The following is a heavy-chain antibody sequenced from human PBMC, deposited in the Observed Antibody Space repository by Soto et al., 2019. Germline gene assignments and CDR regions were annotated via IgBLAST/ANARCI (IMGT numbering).Heavy chain of an antibody. J-gene: IGHJ3*02. CDR2: ISSSGSTI. CDR1: GFTFSDYY. Sequence: GGSLRLSCAASGFTFSDYYMSWIRQAPGKGLEWVSYISSSGSTIYYADSVKGRSTISRDNAKNSLYLQMNSLRAEDPAVYYCAGLGVVDAFDIWGQGTMVTVSS. D-gene: IGHD3-3*01. CDR3: AGLGVVDAFDI. V-gene: IGHV3-11*01.